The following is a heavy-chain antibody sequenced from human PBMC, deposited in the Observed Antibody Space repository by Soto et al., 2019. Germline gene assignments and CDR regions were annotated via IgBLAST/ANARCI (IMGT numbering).Heavy chain of an antibody. V-gene: IGHV4-61*01. CDR2: IYYSGST. Sequence: QLQLQESGPGLVKPSETLSLTCTVSGGSVSSGSYYWSWIRQPPGKGLEWIGYIYYSGSTNYNHSLKSRVTISVDTSKHQFYLKMSSVTAADTAVYYCARREKRGYYDSSGYYLDYWGQETMVTGYS. CDR1: GGSVSSGSYY. CDR3: ARREKRGYYDSSGYYLDY. D-gene: IGHD3-22*01. J-gene: IGHJ4*02.